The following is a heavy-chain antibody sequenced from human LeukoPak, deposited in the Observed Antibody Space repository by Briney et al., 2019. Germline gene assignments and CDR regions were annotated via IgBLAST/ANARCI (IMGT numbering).Heavy chain of an antibody. D-gene: IGHD1-26*01. CDR2: INPNSGGT. CDR1: GYTFTGYY. Sequence: ASVKVSCQASGYTFTGYYMHWVRQAPGQGLEWMGWINPNSGGTNYAQKFQGWVTMTRDTSISTAYMELSRLRSDDTAVYYCARGPHTLGATGSFDYWGQGTLVTVSS. V-gene: IGHV1-2*04. CDR3: ARGPHTLGATGSFDY. J-gene: IGHJ4*02.